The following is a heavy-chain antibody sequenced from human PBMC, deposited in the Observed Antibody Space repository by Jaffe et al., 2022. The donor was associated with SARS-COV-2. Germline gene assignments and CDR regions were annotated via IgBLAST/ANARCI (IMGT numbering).Heavy chain of an antibody. J-gene: IGHJ6*02. CDR2: ISGSGNTK. Sequence: EVQLVESGGALVQPGGSLRLSCAAAGFTFSRNGLNWVRQAPGKGLEWVSYISGSGNTKYYRDSVKGRFTVSRDNAENSLSLQMNSLSDEDTAVYYCARVGKTAAPRGTYYYYYGMDVWGQGTTVTVSS. D-gene: IGHD6-13*01. CDR3: ARVGKTAAPRGTYYYYYGMDV. CDR1: GFTFSRNG. V-gene: IGHV3-48*02.